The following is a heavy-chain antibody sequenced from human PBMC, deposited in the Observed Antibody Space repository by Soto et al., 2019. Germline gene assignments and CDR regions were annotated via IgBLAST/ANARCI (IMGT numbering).Heavy chain of an antibody. Sequence: QVQLQESGPGLVKPSETLSLTCTVSGGSISSYYWSWIRQPPGKGLEWIGYIYYTGSTNHNPSLKSLLTMSLATPKCQSSLELSYVTAADTSVYYCERPPGGKFDYWGQGPRVTVSS. CDR1: GGSISSYY. J-gene: IGHJ4*02. CDR2: IYYTGST. CDR3: ERPPGGKFDY. D-gene: IGHD1-26*01. V-gene: IGHV4-59*01.